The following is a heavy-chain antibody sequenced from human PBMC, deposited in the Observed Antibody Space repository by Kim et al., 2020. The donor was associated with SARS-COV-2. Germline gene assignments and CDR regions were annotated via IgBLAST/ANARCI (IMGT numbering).Heavy chain of an antibody. J-gene: IGHJ4*02. CDR3: ARQGGGSPGSEFDY. D-gene: IGHD1-26*01. V-gene: IGHV5-51*01. Sequence: PSFQGQVTISADKSISTAYLQWSSLKASDTAMYYCARQGGGSPGSEFDYWGQGTLVTVSS.